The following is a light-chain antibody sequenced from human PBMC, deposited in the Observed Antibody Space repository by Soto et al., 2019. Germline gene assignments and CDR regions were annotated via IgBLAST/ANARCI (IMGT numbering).Light chain of an antibody. Sequence: IQITPSPSSLSASVGDRGTITFRAGQSIFSSLNWYQQRPGKAPTLLIYAASSLQSGVPSRFRGSGYGTDFALTITSLQPEDFATYYCQQSYNSPPITFGQGTRLEIK. J-gene: IGKJ5*01. CDR3: QQSYNSPPIT. CDR2: AAS. CDR1: QSIFSS. V-gene: IGKV1-39*01.